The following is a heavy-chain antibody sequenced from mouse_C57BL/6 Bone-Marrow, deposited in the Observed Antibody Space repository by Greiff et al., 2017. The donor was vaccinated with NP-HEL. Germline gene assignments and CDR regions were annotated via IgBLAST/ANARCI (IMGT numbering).Heavy chain of an antibody. J-gene: IGHJ1*03. Sequence: EVQLQQSGPELVKPGASVKISCKASGYTFTDYYMNWVKQSPGKSLEWIGDINPNNGGTSYNQKFKGKATLTVDKSSSTAYMELRSLTSEDSAVYYCAVSSYRYFDVWGTGTTVTVSS. CDR1: GYTFTDYY. V-gene: IGHV1-26*01. D-gene: IGHD1-1*01. CDR2: INPNNGGT. CDR3: AVSSYRYFDV.